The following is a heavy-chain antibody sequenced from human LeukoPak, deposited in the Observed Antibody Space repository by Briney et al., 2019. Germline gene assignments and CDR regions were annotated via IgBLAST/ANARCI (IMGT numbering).Heavy chain of an antibody. D-gene: IGHD1-20*01. CDR1: GFTFSNYW. J-gene: IGHJ5*02. Sequence: GGSLRLSCAASGFTFSNYWMHWVRQAPGKGLVWVSRINTDGSTTSYADSVEGRFTISRDNAKNTLYLQMNSLRAEDTAVYYCARDRVRYNWNDIWFDPWGQGTLVTVSS. CDR2: INTDGSTT. CDR3: ARDRVRYNWNDIWFDP. V-gene: IGHV3-74*01.